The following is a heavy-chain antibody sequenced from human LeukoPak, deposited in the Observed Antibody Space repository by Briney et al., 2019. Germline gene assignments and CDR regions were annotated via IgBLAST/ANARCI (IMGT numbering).Heavy chain of an antibody. CDR2: INPNSGGT. V-gene: IGHV1-2*02. Sequence: ASVKVSCKASGYTFTGYYMHWVRQAPGQGLEWMGWINPNSGGTNYAQKFQGRVTMTRDTSISTAYMELSSLRSEDTAVYYCARVPSRRITMVRGVIIDYWGQGTLVTVSS. J-gene: IGHJ4*02. CDR3: ARVPSRRITMVRGVIIDY. D-gene: IGHD3-10*01. CDR1: GYTFTGYY.